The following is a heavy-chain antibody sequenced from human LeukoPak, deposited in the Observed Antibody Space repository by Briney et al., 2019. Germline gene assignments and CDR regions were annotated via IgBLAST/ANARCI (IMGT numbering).Heavy chain of an antibody. CDR2: IKKDGSEI. CDR1: GFSFGIFW. CDR3: AALWEGGY. J-gene: IGHJ4*02. D-gene: IGHD3-16*01. V-gene: IGHV3-7*01. Sequence: PGGSLRLSCAASGFSFGIFWMSWVRQAPGKGLEWVATIKKDGSEIHYLESVKGRFTISRDNAKNSLYLQMNSLRVDDTAVYYCAALWEGGYWGQGALVTVSS.